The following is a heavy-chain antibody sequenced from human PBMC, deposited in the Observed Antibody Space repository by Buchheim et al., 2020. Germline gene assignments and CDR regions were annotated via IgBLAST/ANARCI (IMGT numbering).Heavy chain of an antibody. CDR2: INHDGSDI. V-gene: IGHV3-7*01. J-gene: IGHJ4*02. Sequence: EVQLVESGGGLVQPGVSLRLSCAASGFSISSYWMNWVRQAPGVGLEWVANINHDGSDISYVDSVKGRFTISRDNAKNSLYLQMSGLRGEDTAVYYCVAGSGWLFDYWGRGA. D-gene: IGHD6-19*01. CDR1: GFSISSYW. CDR3: VAGSGWLFDY.